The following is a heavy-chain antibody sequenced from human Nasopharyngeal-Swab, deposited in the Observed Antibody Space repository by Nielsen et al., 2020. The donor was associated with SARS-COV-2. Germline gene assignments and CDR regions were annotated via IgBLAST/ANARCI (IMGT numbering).Heavy chain of an antibody. J-gene: IGHJ3*02. D-gene: IGHD4-17*01. CDR1: GFTFSDYY. CDR2: ISYDGNNK. Sequence: GGSLRLSCAASGFTFSDYYMSWIRQAPGKGLEWVAVISYDGNNKYYADSVKGRFTISRDNSKNTLYLQMNSLRAEDTSVYYCARDEDYGDYERAFDIWGQGTMVTVSS. CDR3: ARDEDYGDYERAFDI. V-gene: IGHV3-30-3*01.